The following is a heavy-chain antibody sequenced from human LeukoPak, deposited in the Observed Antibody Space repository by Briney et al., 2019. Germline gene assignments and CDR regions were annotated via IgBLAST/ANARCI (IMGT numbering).Heavy chain of an antibody. CDR2: ISSSGSTI. D-gene: IGHD3-10*02. CDR1: GFTFSSYE. J-gene: IGHJ6*04. Sequence: GGPLRLPCAASGFTFSSYEMNWVRQAPGKGLVWVSYISSSGSTIYYADSVKGRFTISRDNAQNSLYLQMNSLRAEDTAVYYCAELGITMIGGVWGKGTTVTISS. V-gene: IGHV3-48*03. CDR3: AELGITMIGGV.